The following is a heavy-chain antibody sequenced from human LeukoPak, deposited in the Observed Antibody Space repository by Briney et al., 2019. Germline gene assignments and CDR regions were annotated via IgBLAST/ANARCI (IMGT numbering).Heavy chain of an antibody. CDR3: ARAHYCSGGSCYLGWFDP. D-gene: IGHD2-15*01. CDR1: GGSISSYY. CDR2: IFYTGNT. V-gene: IGHV4-59*01. J-gene: IGHJ5*02. Sequence: PSETLSLTCAVSGGSISSYYWSWIRQPPGGGLEWIGYIFYTGNTNFNPSLKSRVTISVDTSKNQFSLRLTSVTAADTAVYYCARAHYCSGGSCYLGWFDPWGQGTLVTVSS.